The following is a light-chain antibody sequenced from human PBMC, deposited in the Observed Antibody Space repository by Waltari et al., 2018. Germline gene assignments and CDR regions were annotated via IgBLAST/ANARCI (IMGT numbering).Light chain of an antibody. CDR3: QHHVRLPAT. CDR1: QSVNKY. V-gene: IGKV3-20*01. J-gene: IGKJ1*01. CDR2: GGY. Sequence: IVLTQSPGTLSLSPGERATLSCRASQSVNKYLAWYQQKPGQAPRPLIYGGYARAAGIPYRFRGIGFGTDFRLTISRLEAEDFAVYYCQHHVRLPATFGQGTKVEIK.